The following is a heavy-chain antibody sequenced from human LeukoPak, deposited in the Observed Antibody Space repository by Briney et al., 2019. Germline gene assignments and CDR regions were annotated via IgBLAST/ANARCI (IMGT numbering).Heavy chain of an antibody. CDR1: GASFESHY. Sequence: PSETLSLTCNVSGASFESHYWTWIRQTPDKRLEWIGYYFDTGSTDYNPSLKSQVTMSVDRSKNQFFLSLKSVTAADTAVYYCVRTGWELLTTWGPGTPVTVSS. D-gene: IGHD4-23*01. V-gene: IGHV4-59*11. CDR3: VRTGWELLTT. CDR2: YFDTGST. J-gene: IGHJ4*02.